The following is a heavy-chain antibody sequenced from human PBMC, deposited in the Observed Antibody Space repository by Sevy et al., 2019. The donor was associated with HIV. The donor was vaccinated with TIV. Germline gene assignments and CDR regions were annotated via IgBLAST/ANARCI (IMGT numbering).Heavy chain of an antibody. CDR1: GYTYTSYR. CDR3: ARAFCSGGSCYSLAF. Sequence: ASVKVSCEASGYTYTSYRIYWVRRAPRQGLEWMGWISPLNGDTNYAQKFQGRVTMITDTSASTAYMELRSLRSDDTAVYFCARAFCSGGSCYSLAFWGQGALVTVSS. V-gene: IGHV1-18*01. D-gene: IGHD2-15*01. J-gene: IGHJ4*02. CDR2: ISPLNGDT.